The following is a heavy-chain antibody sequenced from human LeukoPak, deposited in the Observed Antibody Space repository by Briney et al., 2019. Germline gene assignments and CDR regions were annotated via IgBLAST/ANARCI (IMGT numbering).Heavy chain of an antibody. V-gene: IGHV4-34*01. D-gene: IGHD3-22*01. CDR1: GGSFSGYY. CDR2: INHSGST. J-gene: IGHJ4*02. CDR3: ASRHNVYDSSGPLDY. Sequence: SETLSLTCAVYGGSFSGYYWSWTRQPPGKGLEWIGEINHSGSTNYNPSLKSRVTISVDTSKNQFSLKLSSVTAADTAVYYCASRHNVYDSSGPLDYWGQGTLVTVSS.